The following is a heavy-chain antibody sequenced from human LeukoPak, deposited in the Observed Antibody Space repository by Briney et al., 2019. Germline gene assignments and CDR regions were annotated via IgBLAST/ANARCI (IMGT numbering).Heavy chain of an antibody. CDR2: INPNSGGT. V-gene: IGHV1-2*02. CDR3: ARGGDSSGYYYSWFDP. J-gene: IGHJ5*02. CDR1: GYTFTGYY. Sequence: ASVKVSCKASGYTFTGYYIHWVRQAPGQGLEWMGWINPNSGGTNYAQKFQGRVTITADKSTSTAYMELSSLRSEDTAVYYCARGGDSSGYYYSWFDPWGQGTLVTVSS. D-gene: IGHD3-22*01.